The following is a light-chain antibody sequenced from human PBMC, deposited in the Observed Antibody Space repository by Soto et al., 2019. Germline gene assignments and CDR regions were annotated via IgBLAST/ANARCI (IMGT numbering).Light chain of an antibody. Sequence: DIQMTQSPSSLSASVGDRVTITCRASQGISNYLAWYQQKPGKVPKLLIYAASTLQAGVPTRFSGSGSGTNFTLTLSSLQPEDYATYYCQKYNSAPRTFRQGLEVEIK. J-gene: IGKJ1*01. V-gene: IGKV1-27*01. CDR3: QKYNSAPRT. CDR2: AAS. CDR1: QGISNY.